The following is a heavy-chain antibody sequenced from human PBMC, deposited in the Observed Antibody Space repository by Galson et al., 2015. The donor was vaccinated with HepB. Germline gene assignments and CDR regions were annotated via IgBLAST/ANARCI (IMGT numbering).Heavy chain of an antibody. CDR1: GFTFSSYG. CDR2: IWYDGSNK. CDR3: ARGGWDILTGYYRPGDDY. D-gene: IGHD3-9*01. V-gene: IGHV3-33*01. J-gene: IGHJ4*02. Sequence: SLRLSCAASGFTFSSYGMHWVRQAPGKGLEWVAVIWYDGSNKYYADSVKGRFTISRDNSKNTLYLQMNSLRAEDTAVYYCARGGWDILTGYYRPGDDYWGQGTLVTVSS.